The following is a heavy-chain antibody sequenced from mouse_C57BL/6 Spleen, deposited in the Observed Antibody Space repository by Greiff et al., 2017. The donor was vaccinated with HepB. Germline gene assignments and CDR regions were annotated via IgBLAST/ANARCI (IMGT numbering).Heavy chain of an antibody. V-gene: IGHV5-16*01. CDR1: GFTFSDYY. CDR2: INYDGSST. Sequence: EVNLVESEGGLVQPGSSMKLSCTASGFTFSDYYMAWVRQVPEKGLEWVANINYDGSSTYYLDSLKSRFIISRDNAKNILYLQMSSLKSEDTATYYCARGGYYEDYAMDYWGQGTSVTVSS. J-gene: IGHJ4*01. D-gene: IGHD2-3*01. CDR3: ARGGYYEDYAMDY.